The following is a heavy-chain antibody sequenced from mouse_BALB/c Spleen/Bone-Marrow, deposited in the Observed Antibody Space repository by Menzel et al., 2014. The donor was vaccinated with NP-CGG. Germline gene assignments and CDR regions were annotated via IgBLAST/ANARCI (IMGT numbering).Heavy chain of an antibody. V-gene: IGHV5-12*02. Sequence: EVQGVESGGGLVQPGGSLKLSCATSGFTFSDYYMYWVRQTPEKRLEWVAYITKGGGSTYYPDIVKGRFTISRDNAKNTLYLQMSRLKSEDTAMYYCARQLAYAMDYWGQGTSVTGSS. CDR1: GFTFSDYY. D-gene: IGHD4-1*01. CDR3: ARQLAYAMDY. CDR2: ITKGGGST. J-gene: IGHJ4*01.